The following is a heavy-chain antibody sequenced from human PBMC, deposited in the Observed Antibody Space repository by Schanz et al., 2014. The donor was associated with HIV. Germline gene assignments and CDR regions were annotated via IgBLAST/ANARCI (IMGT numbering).Heavy chain of an antibody. CDR2: ISSSGGYI. V-gene: IGHV3-21*06. Sequence: EVQLLESGGGLVQPGGSLRLSCTGSGFPFSSYAINWVRQAPGKGLEWLSSISSSGGYIYYADSVKGRFTISRDNSKNSVFLQMDRLRAEDTAVYYCAREVVEYYYDSSGYFDYWGQGTLVTVSS. D-gene: IGHD3-22*01. J-gene: IGHJ4*02. CDR3: AREVVEYYYDSSGYFDY. CDR1: GFPFSSYA.